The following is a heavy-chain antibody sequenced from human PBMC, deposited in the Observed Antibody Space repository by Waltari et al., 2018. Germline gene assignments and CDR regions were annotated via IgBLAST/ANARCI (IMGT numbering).Heavy chain of an antibody. J-gene: IGHJ4*02. D-gene: IGHD2-15*01. V-gene: IGHV4-39*01. CDR3: ARHGRVVDVVVVVAATLIDY. Sequence: QLQLQESGPGLVKPSETLSLTCTVSGGSIRSSTYYWGWNRQAPGKGLEWIGSIYEMGSIYYNPSLTSRVSLSVDTSKNQFSLQLSSVTAADTAVYYCARHGRVVDVVVVVAATLIDYWGQGTLVTVSS. CDR2: IYEMGSI. CDR1: GGSIRSSTYY.